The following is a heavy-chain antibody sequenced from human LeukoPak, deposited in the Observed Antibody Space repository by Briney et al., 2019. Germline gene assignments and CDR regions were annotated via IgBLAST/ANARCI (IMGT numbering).Heavy chain of an antibody. Sequence: GGSLRLSCAASGFTFITNGTTWVRQAPGKGLEWVSVLYSDGNTKYADSVQGRFTISRDNSKNTLYLEMNSLSPDDTAVYYCARGVEPLAANTLAYWGQGTLVTVSS. V-gene: IGHV3-53*01. CDR2: LYSDGNT. CDR3: ARGVEPLAANTLAY. J-gene: IGHJ4*02. D-gene: IGHD1-14*01. CDR1: GFTFITNG.